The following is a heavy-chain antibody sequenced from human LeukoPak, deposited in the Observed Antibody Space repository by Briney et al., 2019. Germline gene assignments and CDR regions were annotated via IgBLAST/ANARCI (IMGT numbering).Heavy chain of an antibody. D-gene: IGHD3-10*01. CDR1: GFTFSSYA. Sequence: GGSLRLSCAASGFTFSSYAMHWVRQAPGKGLEWVAVISYDGSNKYYADSVKGRFTISRDNSKNTLYLQMNSLRAEDTAVYHCARDSLYGSGSYYGYWGQGTLVTVSS. CDR2: ISYDGSNK. J-gene: IGHJ4*02. CDR3: ARDSLYGSGSYYGY. V-gene: IGHV3-30-3*01.